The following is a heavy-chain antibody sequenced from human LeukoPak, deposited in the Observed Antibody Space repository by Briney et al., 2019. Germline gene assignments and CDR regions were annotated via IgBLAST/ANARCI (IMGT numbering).Heavy chain of an antibody. CDR3: ARVAGPYYYYMDV. Sequence: PGRSLRLSCAASGFTFSSYAMHWVRQAPGKGLEWVAVISYDGSNKYYADSVKGRFTISRDNSKNTLYLQMNSLRAEDTAVYYCARVAGPYYYYMDVWGXXTTVTVSS. D-gene: IGHD2-21*01. V-gene: IGHV3-30-3*01. J-gene: IGHJ6*03. CDR1: GFTFSSYA. CDR2: ISYDGSNK.